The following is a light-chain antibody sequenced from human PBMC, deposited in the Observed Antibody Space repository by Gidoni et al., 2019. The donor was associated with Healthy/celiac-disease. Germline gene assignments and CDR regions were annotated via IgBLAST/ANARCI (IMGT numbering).Light chain of an antibody. CDR1: SSNIGSNT. J-gene: IGLJ3*02. CDR3: AAWDDSLNGPV. V-gene: IGLV1-44*01. CDR2: SNN. Sequence: QSVLTQPPSASGTPGQRVTISCSGSSSNIGSNTVNWYQQLPGTAHKLLIYSNNQRPSGVPDRFSGSKSGTSASLAISGLQSEDEADYYCAAWDDSLNGPVFSGGTKLTVL.